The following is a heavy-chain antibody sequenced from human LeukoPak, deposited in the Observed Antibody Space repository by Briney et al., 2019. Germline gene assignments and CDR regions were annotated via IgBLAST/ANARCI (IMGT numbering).Heavy chain of an antibody. CDR2: VSSNGGST. CDR3: VKDAPYSSGWYGDY. J-gene: IGHJ4*02. D-gene: IGHD6-19*01. Sequence: GGSLRLSCSASGFTFSSYAMHWVRQAPGKGLEYVSAVSSNGGSTYYADSVKGRFTISRDNSKNTLYLQMSSLRAEDTAVYYCVKDAPYSSGWYGDYWGQGTLVTVSS. CDR1: GFTFSSYA. V-gene: IGHV3-64D*06.